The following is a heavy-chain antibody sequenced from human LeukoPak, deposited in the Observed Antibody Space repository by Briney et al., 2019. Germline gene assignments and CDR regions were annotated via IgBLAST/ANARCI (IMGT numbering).Heavy chain of an antibody. CDR2: IYYSGST. CDR1: GDSVSSYY. D-gene: IGHD2-15*01. J-gene: IGHJ4*02. CDR3: ARDSCSGGSCLFDY. V-gene: IGHV4-59*06. Sequence: SETLSLTCTVSGDSVSSYYWSWIRQHPGKGLEWIGYIYYSGSTYYNPSLKSRVTISVDTSKNQFSLKLSSVTAADTAVYYCARDSCSGGSCLFDYWGQGTLVTVSS.